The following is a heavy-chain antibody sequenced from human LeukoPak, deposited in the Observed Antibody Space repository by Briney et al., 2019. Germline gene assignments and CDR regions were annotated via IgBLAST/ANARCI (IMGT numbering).Heavy chain of an antibody. CDR1: GYTFTSYG. CDR2: ISTYNGNT. V-gene: IGHV1-18*01. Sequence: ASVKVSCKASGYTFTSYGISWVRQAPGQGLQWMGWISTYNGNTNYAQKLQGRVTMTTDTSTSTAYMELRSLRSDDTAVYYCARDLADCSGGSCYYFSLDYWGQGTLVTVSS. D-gene: IGHD2-15*01. CDR3: ARDLADCSGGSCYYFSLDY. J-gene: IGHJ4*02.